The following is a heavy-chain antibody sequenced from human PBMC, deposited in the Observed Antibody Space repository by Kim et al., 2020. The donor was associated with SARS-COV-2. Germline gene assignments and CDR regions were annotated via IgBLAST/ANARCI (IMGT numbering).Heavy chain of an antibody. J-gene: IGHJ4*02. V-gene: IGHV3-23*01. D-gene: IGHD3-22*01. Sequence: GRFTISRDNSKNTLYLQMNSLRAEDTAVYYCANPFYYYYDSSGYRGLGDYWGQGTLVTVSS. CDR3: ANPFYYYYDSSGYRGLGDY.